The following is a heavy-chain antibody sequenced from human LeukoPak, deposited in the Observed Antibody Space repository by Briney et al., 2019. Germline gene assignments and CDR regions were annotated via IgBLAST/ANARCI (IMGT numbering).Heavy chain of an antibody. CDR1: GFTVSSNS. Sequence: AGGSLRLSCTVSGFTVSSNSMSWVRQAPGKGLEWVAYIQYDGSNQQYADSVKGRFSISRDSSKNILYLQMNSLRAEDTAVYYCAKDRCSNGIGCYFYYMDVWGKGTTVTISS. V-gene: IGHV3-30*02. J-gene: IGHJ6*03. D-gene: IGHD2-8*01. CDR3: AKDRCSNGIGCYFYYMDV. CDR2: IQYDGSNQ.